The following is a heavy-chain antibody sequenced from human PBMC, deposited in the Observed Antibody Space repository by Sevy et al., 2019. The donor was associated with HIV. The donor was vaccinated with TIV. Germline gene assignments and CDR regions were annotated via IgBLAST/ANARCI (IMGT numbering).Heavy chain of an antibody. V-gene: IGHV1-69*13. CDR1: GGTFSSYA. D-gene: IGHD4-4*01. CDR2: IIPIFGTA. J-gene: IGHJ6*02. CDR3: AREGAGNSNYDDYYYCGMDV. Sequence: ASVKVSCKASGGTFSSYAISWVRQAPGQGLEWMGGIIPIFGTANYAQKFQGRVTITADESTSTAYMELSSLRSEDTAGYYCAREGAGNSNYDDYYYCGMDVWGQGTTVTVSS.